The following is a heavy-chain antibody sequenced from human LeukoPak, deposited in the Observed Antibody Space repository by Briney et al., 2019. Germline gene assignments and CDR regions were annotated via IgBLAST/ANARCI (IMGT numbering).Heavy chain of an antibody. CDR1: GFTFSSYA. Sequence: GGSLRLSCAASGFTFSSYAMSWVRQAPGKGLEWVSAISGSGGSTYYADSVKGRFTISRDNSKNTLYLQMNSLRAEDTAVYYCAKNPYQQLVGYYYYMDVWGKGTTVTVSS. J-gene: IGHJ6*03. D-gene: IGHD6-6*01. V-gene: IGHV3-23*01. CDR3: AKNPYQQLVGYYYYMDV. CDR2: ISGSGGST.